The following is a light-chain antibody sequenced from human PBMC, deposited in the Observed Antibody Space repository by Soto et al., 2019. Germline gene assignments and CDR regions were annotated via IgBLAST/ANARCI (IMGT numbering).Light chain of an antibody. CDR1: YDISSS. CDR3: QQISHSPFT. Sequence: DIQLTQSPSFLSASVEDRVTISCRASYDISSSLAWYQQEPGKPPQLLIYDSYTVKTGIPSRFTGSGSGSKFTLPISGPQFGDFATYFCQQISHSPFTFGQGTKLEI. CDR2: DSY. V-gene: IGKV1-9*01. J-gene: IGKJ2*01.